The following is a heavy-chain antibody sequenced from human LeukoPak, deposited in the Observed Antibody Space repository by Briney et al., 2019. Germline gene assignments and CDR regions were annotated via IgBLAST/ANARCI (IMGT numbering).Heavy chain of an antibody. Sequence: PGGSLRLSCAASGFTFSSFLMHWVRQAPGKGLVWVSLINNDGSATRYADSVKGRFTISRDNAKNTLYLQMNSLRAEDTAVYFCAKDQTGSIDYWGQGTLVTVSS. CDR2: INNDGSAT. CDR3: AKDQTGSIDY. J-gene: IGHJ4*02. D-gene: IGHD3-9*01. CDR1: GFTFSSFL. V-gene: IGHV3-74*01.